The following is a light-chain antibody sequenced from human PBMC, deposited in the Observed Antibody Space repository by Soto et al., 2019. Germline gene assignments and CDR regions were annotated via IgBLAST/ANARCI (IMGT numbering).Light chain of an antibody. Sequence: EILLSQSPATLSLSPGERATLSCRASQSVSNYLAWYQQKPGQPPRLLIYDASNRAAGIPARFRGSGSGTDFTLTISSLESEDFAVYYCQQRSDWPYTFGQGTKLEIK. V-gene: IGKV3-11*01. CDR1: QSVSNY. CDR3: QQRSDWPYT. CDR2: DAS. J-gene: IGKJ2*01.